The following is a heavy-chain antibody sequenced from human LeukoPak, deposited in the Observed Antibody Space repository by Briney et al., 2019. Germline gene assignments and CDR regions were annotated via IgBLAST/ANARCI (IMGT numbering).Heavy chain of an antibody. V-gene: IGHV1-18*01. Sequence: GASVKVSCKAPGYTFTSYGITWVRQAPGQGLEWMGWISGYNANANYAENLQGRVTMTTDTSTSTVYMELRSLGSDDTAVYYCARDTHRTSDAFDIWGQGTMVTVSS. CDR3: ARDTHRTSDAFDI. CDR2: ISGYNANA. CDR1: GYTFTSYG. J-gene: IGHJ3*02.